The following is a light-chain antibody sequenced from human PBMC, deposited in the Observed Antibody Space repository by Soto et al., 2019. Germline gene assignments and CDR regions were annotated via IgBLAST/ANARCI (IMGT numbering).Light chain of an antibody. V-gene: IGKV3-11*01. Sequence: EIVLTQSPATLSLSPGERATLSCRASQSVSSYLVWYQQKTGQAPRLLIYDASNRATAIPARFSGSASGTAFTLTISSLEPEDFAIYYCQQRSNWLFTFGGGTKVEIK. CDR1: QSVSSY. CDR2: DAS. CDR3: QQRSNWLFT. J-gene: IGKJ4*01.